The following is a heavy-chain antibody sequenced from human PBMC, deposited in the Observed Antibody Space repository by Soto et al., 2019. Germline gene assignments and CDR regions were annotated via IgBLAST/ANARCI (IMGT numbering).Heavy chain of an antibody. V-gene: IGHV3-21*01. CDR3: ARDRGYDILTGYYRGREYNWFDP. J-gene: IGHJ5*02. Sequence: GGSVRLSCAASGFTFSSYSMNWVRQAPGKGLEWVSSISSSSSYIYYADSVKGRFTISRDNAKNSLYLQMNSLRAEDTAVYYCARDRGYDILTGYYRGREYNWFDPWGQGTLVTVSS. CDR2: ISSSSSYI. D-gene: IGHD3-9*01. CDR1: GFTFSSYS.